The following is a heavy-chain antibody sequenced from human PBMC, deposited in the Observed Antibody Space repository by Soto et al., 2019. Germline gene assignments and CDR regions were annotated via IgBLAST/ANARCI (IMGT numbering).Heavy chain of an antibody. CDR3: ARDKSYGLDV. V-gene: IGHV3-74*01. J-gene: IGHJ6*02. CDR2: IIGDGSIT. CDR1: GFAFSTYL. Sequence: GGSLILSCAAAGFAFSTYLRHWVRQVPGKGLVWASRIIGDGSITTYADSVKGRFTISRDNAKNTVYLQMNSLRAEDTAVYYCARDKSYGLDVWGQGTTVTVSS.